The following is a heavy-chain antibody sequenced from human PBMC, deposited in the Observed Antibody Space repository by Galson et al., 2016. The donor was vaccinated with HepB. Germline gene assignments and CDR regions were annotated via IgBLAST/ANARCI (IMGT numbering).Heavy chain of an antibody. Sequence: SLRLSCAASGFTFSSDWMHWVRQAPEKGLVWVSRINSDGSTTNYADSVKGRFTISRDNAKNTVYLQMNSLRAEDTAVYYCARNLLWYTGESGGYWGQGTLVAVSS. CDR3: ARNLLWYTGESGGY. CDR2: INSDGSTT. V-gene: IGHV3-74*01. CDR1: GFTFSSDW. J-gene: IGHJ4*02. D-gene: IGHD1-14*01.